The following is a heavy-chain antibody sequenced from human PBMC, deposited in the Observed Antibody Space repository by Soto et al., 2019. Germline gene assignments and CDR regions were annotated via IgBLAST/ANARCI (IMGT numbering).Heavy chain of an antibody. V-gene: IGHV1-18*01. J-gene: IGHJ4*02. CDR2: ISAYNGNT. D-gene: IGHD6-19*01. Sequence: ASVKVSCKASGYTFTSYGISWVRQAPGQGLEWMGWISAYNGNTNYAQKLQGRVTMTTDTSTSTAYMELRSLRSDDTAVYYCARWFLASGWYADFDYWGQGTLVTVSS. CDR3: ARWFLASGWYADFDY. CDR1: GYTFTSYG.